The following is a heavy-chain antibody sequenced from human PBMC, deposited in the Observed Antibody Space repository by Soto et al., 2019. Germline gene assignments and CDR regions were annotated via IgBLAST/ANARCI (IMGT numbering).Heavy chain of an antibody. D-gene: IGHD3-16*02. Sequence: QVQLQESGPGLVKPSQTLSLTCTLSGGSISSGDYYWSWIRHPPGKGLEWIGNIYYSGRTNYNPSLKSRLNISLDTSNNHFFLKLTSVTAADTAVYYCARMGLHLGKLSRNWFDPWGQGTLVTVSS. CDR3: ARMGLHLGKLSRNWFDP. CDR2: IYYSGRT. CDR1: GGSISSGDYY. V-gene: IGHV4-31*03. J-gene: IGHJ5*02.